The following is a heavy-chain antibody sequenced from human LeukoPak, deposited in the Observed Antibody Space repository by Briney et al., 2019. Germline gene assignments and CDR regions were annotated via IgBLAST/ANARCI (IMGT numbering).Heavy chain of an antibody. J-gene: IGHJ4*02. CDR2: IIPIFGTA. D-gene: IGHD6-13*01. CDR1: GGTFSSYA. V-gene: IGHV1-69*06. CDR3: ARDLAAAGFHFDY. Sequence: GASVKVSCKASGGTFSSYAISWVRQAPGQGLEWMGGIIPIFGTANYAQKFQGRVTITADKSTSTAYMELSRLRSDDTAVYYCARDLAAAGFHFDYWGQGTLVTVSS.